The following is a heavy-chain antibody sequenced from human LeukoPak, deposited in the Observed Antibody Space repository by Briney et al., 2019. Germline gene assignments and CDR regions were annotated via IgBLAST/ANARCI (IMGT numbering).Heavy chain of an antibody. V-gene: IGHV4-38-2*02. CDR3: ARASSGWYYFDY. Sequence: SETLSLTCTVSGYSISSGYYWGWIRQPPGKGLEWTGSIYHSGSTYYNPSLKSRVTISVDTSKNQFSLKLSSVTAADTAVYYCARASSGWYYFDYWGQGTLVTVSS. CDR2: IYHSGST. J-gene: IGHJ4*02. D-gene: IGHD6-19*01. CDR1: GYSISSGYY.